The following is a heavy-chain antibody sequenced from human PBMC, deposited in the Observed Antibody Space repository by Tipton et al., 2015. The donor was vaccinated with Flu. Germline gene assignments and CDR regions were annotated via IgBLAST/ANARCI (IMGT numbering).Heavy chain of an antibody. V-gene: IGHV4-39*01. CDR2: IYYSGRT. D-gene: IGHD3-10*02. Sequence: TLSLTCTDSGGSISSSSYNWGWIRQPPGKGLEWIGSIYYSGRTYYNPSLKSRVTMSVDTSKNQLSLKLNSVTAADTAVYYCARLSYYDVDLKNFYFEDWGQGTLVTVSS. CDR1: GGSISSSSYN. J-gene: IGHJ4*02. CDR3: ARLSYYDVDLKNFYFED.